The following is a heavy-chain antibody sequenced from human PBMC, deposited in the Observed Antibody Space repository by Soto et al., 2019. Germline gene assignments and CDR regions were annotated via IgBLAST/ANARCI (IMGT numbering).Heavy chain of an antibody. D-gene: IGHD5-18*01. CDR3: APHTLDTGMPSGY. CDR2: IGGYKGNT. CDR1: GYTFTNYG. Sequence: QVQLVQSGAEVREPGASVKVSCKASGYTFTNYGVSWVRQAPGQGLEWMGWIGGYKGNTNYAQKPQGRVTLTTDTSTSTAYMELRSLRSDDTAVYYCAPHTLDTGMPSGYWGQGTLATVSS. J-gene: IGHJ4*02. V-gene: IGHV1-18*01.